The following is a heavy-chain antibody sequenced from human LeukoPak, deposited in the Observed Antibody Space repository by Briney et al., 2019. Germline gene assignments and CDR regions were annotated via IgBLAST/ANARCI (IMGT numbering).Heavy chain of an antibody. V-gene: IGHV1-2*02. J-gene: IGHJ5*02. CDR3: ARSGDCSGGSCYGWFDP. Sequence: ASVKVSCKASGYTFTGYYMHWARQAPGQGLEWMGWINPNSGGTNYAQKFQGRVTMTRDTSISTAYMELSRLRSDDTAVYYCARSGDCSGGSCYGWFDPWGQGTLVTVSS. CDR1: GYTFTGYY. CDR2: INPNSGGT. D-gene: IGHD2-15*01.